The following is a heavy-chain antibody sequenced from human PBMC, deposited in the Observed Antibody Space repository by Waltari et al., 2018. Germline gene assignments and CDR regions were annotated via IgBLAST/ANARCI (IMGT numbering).Heavy chain of an antibody. CDR3: ARDRSRRYFDWPRGYGMDV. Sequence: EVQLVESGGGLVQPGGSLRLSCAASGFTFRSYEMTWVRQAPGRWREGVSYISSSGSTIYYADSVKGRFTISRDNAKNSLYLQMNSLRAEDTAVYYCARDRSRRYFDWPRGYGMDVWGQGTTVTVSS. CDR1: GFTFRSYE. CDR2: ISSSGSTI. D-gene: IGHD3-9*01. V-gene: IGHV3-48*03. J-gene: IGHJ6*02.